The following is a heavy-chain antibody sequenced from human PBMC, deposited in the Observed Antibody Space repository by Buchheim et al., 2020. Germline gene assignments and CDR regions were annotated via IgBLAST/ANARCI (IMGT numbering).Heavy chain of an antibody. CDR3: ARQVGFTGSSFDYFDF. V-gene: IGHV4-59*08. D-gene: IGHD3-10*01. CDR1: GGSINNYY. CDR2: VYYTGGA. J-gene: IGHJ4*02. Sequence: QVQLQESGPRLVKPSETLSLTCTVSGGSINNYYWSWIRQPPGKGLEWVGYVYYTGGAHYNPSLKSQVTISLDTSKSQFSLRLSSVTAADTAVYYCARQVGFTGSSFDYFDFWGQGTL.